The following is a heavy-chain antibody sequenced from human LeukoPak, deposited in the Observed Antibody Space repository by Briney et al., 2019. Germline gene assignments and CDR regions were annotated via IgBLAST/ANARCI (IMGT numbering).Heavy chain of an antibody. D-gene: IGHD3-10*01. CDR3: ARASYYGSGSYPLDY. CDR1: GYSISSGYY. Sequence: SETLSLACTVSGYSISSGYYWGWIRQPPGKALEYIGYIYYSGSTNYNPSLKSRVTISVDTSKNQFSLKLSSVTAADTAVYYCARASYYGSGSYPLDYWGQGTLVTVSS. J-gene: IGHJ4*02. V-gene: IGHV4-61*01. CDR2: IYYSGST.